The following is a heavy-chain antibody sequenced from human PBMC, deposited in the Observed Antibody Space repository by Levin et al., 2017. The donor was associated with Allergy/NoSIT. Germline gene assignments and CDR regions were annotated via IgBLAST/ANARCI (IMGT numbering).Heavy chain of an antibody. Sequence: ASVKVSCKAAGYTFTDYYMHWVRQAPGQGLEWMGWVNCNSRDTHYAQKFQGRVTMTRDTSITTAYIELSSLRSDDTALYYCARNDYGDYVQNFDYWGQGTLVTVSS. J-gene: IGHJ4*02. CDR1: GYTFTDYY. V-gene: IGHV1-2*02. D-gene: IGHD4-17*01. CDR2: VNCNSRDT. CDR3: ARNDYGDYVQNFDY.